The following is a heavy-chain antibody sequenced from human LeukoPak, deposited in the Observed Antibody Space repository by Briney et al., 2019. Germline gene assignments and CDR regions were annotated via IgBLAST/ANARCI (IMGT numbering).Heavy chain of an antibody. CDR1: GGTFSSYA. CDR3: ARPTHYYDSSGANWFDP. Sequence: GASVKVSCKASGGTFSSYAISWVRQAPGQGLEWMGRIIPILGIANYAQKFQGRVTITADKSTSTAYMELSSLRSEDTAVYYCARPTHYYDSSGANWFDPWGQGTLVTVSS. J-gene: IGHJ5*02. D-gene: IGHD3-22*01. V-gene: IGHV1-69*04. CDR2: IIPILGIA.